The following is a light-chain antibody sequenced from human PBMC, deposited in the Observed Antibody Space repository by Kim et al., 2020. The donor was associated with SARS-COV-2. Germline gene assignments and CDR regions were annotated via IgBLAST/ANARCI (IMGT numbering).Light chain of an antibody. J-gene: IGLJ3*02. CDR1: SGSIVDDY. CDR2: ENN. Sequence: LTQPPSVSESPGKTVTISCTRSSGSIVDDYVQWYQQRPGTSPTSVIYENNQRPSGVPDRFSGSIDSSSNSASLTISGLKTEDEADYYCQSYASDNWVFGGGTQLTVL. CDR3: QSYASDNWV. V-gene: IGLV6-57*01.